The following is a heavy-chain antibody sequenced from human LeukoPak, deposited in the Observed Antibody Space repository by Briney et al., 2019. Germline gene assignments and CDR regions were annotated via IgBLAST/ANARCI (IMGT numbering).Heavy chain of an antibody. CDR2: ISSNGDAT. D-gene: IGHD1-7*01. J-gene: IGHJ4*02. CDR3: VRVGNYREFDY. CDR1: GFNFSNYA. Sequence: PGGSLRLSCSACGFNFSNYALHWVRQAPGKGLEYVSAISSNGDATFYAHSVKGRFTISRDNSKNTLYLQMGSLRAEDMAVYYCVRVGNYREFDYWGQGTLVTVSS. V-gene: IGHV3-64*01.